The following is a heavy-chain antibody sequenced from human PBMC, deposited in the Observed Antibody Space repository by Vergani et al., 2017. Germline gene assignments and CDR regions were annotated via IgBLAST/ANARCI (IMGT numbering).Heavy chain of an antibody. J-gene: IGHJ4*02. CDR3: ARASSQSPEGYFDY. D-gene: IGHD2-15*01. V-gene: IGHV3-48*03. Sequence: EVQLVESGGGLVQPGGSLRLSCAASGFTFSSYEMNWFRQAPGKGLEWVSYISSSGSTIYYADSVKGRFTISRDNAKNSLYLQMNSLRAEDTAVYYCARASSQSPEGYFDYWGQGTLVTVSS. CDR2: ISSSGSTI. CDR1: GFTFSSYE.